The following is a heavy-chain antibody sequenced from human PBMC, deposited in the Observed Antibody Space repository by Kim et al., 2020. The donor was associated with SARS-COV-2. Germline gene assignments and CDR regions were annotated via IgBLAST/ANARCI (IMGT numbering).Heavy chain of an antibody. CDR1: GFTFSSYA. CDR2: ISGSGGST. CDR3: AKASGIAAAGNPQVKAVDY. V-gene: IGHV3-23*01. D-gene: IGHD6-13*01. Sequence: GGSLRLSCAASGFTFSSYAMSWVRQAPGKGLEWVSAISGSGGSTYYADSVKGRFTISRDNSKNTLYLQMNSLRAEDTAVYYCAKASGIAAAGNPQVKAVDYWGQGTLVTVSS. J-gene: IGHJ4*02.